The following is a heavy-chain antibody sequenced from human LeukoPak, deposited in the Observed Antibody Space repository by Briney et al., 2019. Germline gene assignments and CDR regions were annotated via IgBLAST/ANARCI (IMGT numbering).Heavy chain of an antibody. J-gene: IGHJ3*02. CDR2: INHSGST. V-gene: IGHV4-34*01. D-gene: IGHD3-9*01. CDR1: GVSFSGYY. CDR3: ARPQRRYFDRLNAFDI. Sequence: KPSETLSLTCAVYGVSFSGYYWSWIRQPPGKGLEWIGEINHSGSTNYNPSLKSRVTISVDTSKNQFSLKLSSVTAADTAVYYCARPQRRYFDRLNAFDIWGQGTMVTVSS.